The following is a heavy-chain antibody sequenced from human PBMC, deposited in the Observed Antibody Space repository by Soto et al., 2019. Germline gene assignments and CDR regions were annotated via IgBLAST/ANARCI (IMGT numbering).Heavy chain of an antibody. V-gene: IGHV3-30*18. CDR2: MSYDGINK. CDR3: AKDQGGYLSVFDY. Sequence: PGGSLRLSCAASGFTFSTYGMHWVRQAPGKGLEWVAVMSYDGINKYYADSAKGRFTISRDSSKNTLYLQMDSLRAEDTAFYYCAKDQGGYLSVFDYWGQGTLVTVSS. D-gene: IGHD5-12*01. J-gene: IGHJ4*02. CDR1: GFTFSTYG.